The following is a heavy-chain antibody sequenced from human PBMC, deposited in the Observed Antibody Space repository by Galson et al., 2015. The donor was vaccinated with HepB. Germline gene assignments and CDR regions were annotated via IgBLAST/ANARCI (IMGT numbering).Heavy chain of an antibody. Sequence: SLRLSCAASGFTFSSYGMHWVRQAPGKGLEWVANIRQDGVDKKYVESVKGRFTISGDNAENSLYLQMNSLRAEDTAVYYCVRAGGGSSREAFDIWGQGTMVTVSS. CDR2: IRQDGVDK. D-gene: IGHD1-26*01. V-gene: IGHV3-7*01. CDR1: GFTFSSYG. J-gene: IGHJ3*02. CDR3: VRAGGGSSREAFDI.